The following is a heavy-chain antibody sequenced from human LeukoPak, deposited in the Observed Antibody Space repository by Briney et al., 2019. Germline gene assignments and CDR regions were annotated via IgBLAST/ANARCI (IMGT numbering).Heavy chain of an antibody. CDR1: GFTFSSYG. CDR3: AKEIPSSWGPSGSYHFDY. Sequence: GGSLRLSCAASGFTFSSYGMHWVRQAPGKGLEWVAVISYDGSNKYYADSVKGRFTISRDNSKNTLYLQMNSLRAEDTAVYYCAKEIPSSWGPSGSYHFDYWGQGTLVTVSS. J-gene: IGHJ4*02. V-gene: IGHV3-30*18. CDR2: ISYDGSNK. D-gene: IGHD1-26*01.